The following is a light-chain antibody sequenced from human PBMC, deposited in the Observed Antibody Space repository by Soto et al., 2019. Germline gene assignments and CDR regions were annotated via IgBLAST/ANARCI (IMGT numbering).Light chain of an antibody. CDR1: QDISNY. J-gene: IGKJ1*01. Sequence: DIKMTQTPSSLSASVGDRVTVTCQASQDISNYLNWYQHKAGKAPELLISDASNLQTGVPSRFSGSGSGTDFTFTISSLQPEDIATYYCQQYHDLFPWTFGQGTKVEI. V-gene: IGKV1-33*01. CDR3: QQYHDLFPWT. CDR2: DAS.